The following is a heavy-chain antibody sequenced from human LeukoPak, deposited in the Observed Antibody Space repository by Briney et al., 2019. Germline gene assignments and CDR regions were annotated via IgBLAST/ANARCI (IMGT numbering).Heavy chain of an antibody. J-gene: IGHJ5*02. CDR3: LTTVTTDNWFDP. D-gene: IGHD4-17*01. Sequence: PEASVKVSCKASGYTFTSYGISWVRQAPGQGLEWMGGIIPIFGTANYAQKFQGRVTITADESTSTAYMELSSLRSEDTAVYYCLTTVTTDNWFDPWGQGTLVTVSS. CDR1: GYTFTSYG. CDR2: IIPIFGTA. V-gene: IGHV1-69*13.